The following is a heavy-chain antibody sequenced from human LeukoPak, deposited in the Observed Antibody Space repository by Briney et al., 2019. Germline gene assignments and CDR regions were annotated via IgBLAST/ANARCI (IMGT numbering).Heavy chain of an antibody. CDR1: GFTFSDYY. V-gene: IGHV3-11*01. Sequence: PGGSLRLSCAASGFTFSDYYMSWIRQAPGKGLEWVSYISSSGSTIYYADSVKGRFTISRDNSKNTLYLQMNSLRAEDTAVYYCAKRKGAGRFDYWGQGTLVTVSS. D-gene: IGHD1-26*01. CDR2: ISSSGSTI. CDR3: AKRKGAGRFDY. J-gene: IGHJ4*02.